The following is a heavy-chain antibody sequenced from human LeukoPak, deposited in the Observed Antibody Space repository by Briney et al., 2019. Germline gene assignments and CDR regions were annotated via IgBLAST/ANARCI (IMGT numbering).Heavy chain of an antibody. J-gene: IGHJ3*02. V-gene: IGHV4-39*07. D-gene: IGHD2-2*01. CDR1: GGSISSSSYY. CDR2: IYYSGST. Sequence: SETLSLTCTVSGGSISSSSYYWGWIRQPPGKGLEWIGSIYYSGSTYYNPSLKSRVTISVDTSKNQFSLKLSSVTAADTAVYYCARGARGYIVVVPAAKLQKRGAFDIWGQGTMVTVSS. CDR3: ARGARGYIVVVPAAKLQKRGAFDI.